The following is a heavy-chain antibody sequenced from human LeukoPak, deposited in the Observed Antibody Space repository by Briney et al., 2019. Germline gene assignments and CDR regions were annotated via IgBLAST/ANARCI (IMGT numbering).Heavy chain of an antibody. Sequence: GASVKVSCKASGGTFSSYAISWVRQAPGQGLEWMGRIIPILDITTYAHKFQGRVTITADKSTSTACMDLTSLRSEDTAIYYCARGLVDATGAGGYWGQGTLVTVSS. CDR1: GGTFSSYA. J-gene: IGHJ4*02. D-gene: IGHD1-26*01. CDR3: ARGLVDATGAGGY. V-gene: IGHV1-69*04. CDR2: IIPILDIT.